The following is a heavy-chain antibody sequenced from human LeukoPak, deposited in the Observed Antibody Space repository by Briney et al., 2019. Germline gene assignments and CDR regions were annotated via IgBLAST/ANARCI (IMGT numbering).Heavy chain of an antibody. CDR1: GFTFSSYA. V-gene: IGHV3-30-3*01. D-gene: IGHD1-26*01. Sequence: GRSLRLSCAASGFTFSSYAMHWVRQAPGKGLEWVAVISYDGSNKYYADSVKGRFTISRDNSKNTLYLQMNSLRAEDTAVCYCARERTMIVGAIRGAFDYWGQGTLVTVSS. CDR3: ARERTMIVGAIRGAFDY. J-gene: IGHJ4*02. CDR2: ISYDGSNK.